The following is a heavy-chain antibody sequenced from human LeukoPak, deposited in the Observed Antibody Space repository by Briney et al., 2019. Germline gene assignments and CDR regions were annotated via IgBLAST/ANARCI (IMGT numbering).Heavy chain of an antibody. CDR1: GDSISCCY. CDR2: VFISGNT. J-gene: IGHJ5*02. Sequence: PSDTLSLTCAVSGDSISCCYWTWIRQSAGKGLEWIGRVFISGNTNYNPSLQGRVTMSVDTSKNQFSLKLSSVTAADTAVYYCARGGNYGSGTQGWFDPWGQGTLVTVSS. CDR3: ARGGNYGSGTQGWFDP. V-gene: IGHV4-4*07. D-gene: IGHD3-10*01.